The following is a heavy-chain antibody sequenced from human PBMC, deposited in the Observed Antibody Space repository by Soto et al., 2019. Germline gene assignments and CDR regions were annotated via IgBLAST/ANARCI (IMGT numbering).Heavy chain of an antibody. CDR2: IWYDGSNK. J-gene: IGHJ4*02. V-gene: IGHV3-33*01. CDR3: AADVMYYYDSSGYPDYFDY. Sequence: GGSLRLSCAASGFTFSSYGMHWVRQAPGKGLEWVAVIWYDGSNKYYADSVKGRFTITRDMSTSTAYMELSSLRSEDTAVYYCAADVMYYYDSSGYPDYFDYWGQGTLVTVSS. D-gene: IGHD3-22*01. CDR1: GFTFSSYG.